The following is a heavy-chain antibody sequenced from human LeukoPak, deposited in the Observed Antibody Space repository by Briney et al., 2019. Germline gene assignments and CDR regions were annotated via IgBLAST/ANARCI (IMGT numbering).Heavy chain of an antibody. Sequence: SETLSLTCAVSGYSISSGYYWGWIRPPPGKGLEWIGSIYHSGSTYYNPSLKSRVTISVDTSKNQFSLKLSSVTAADTAVYYCHGLSMVRGVIQDYWGQGTLVTVSS. CDR3: HGLSMVRGVIQDY. CDR2: IYHSGST. J-gene: IGHJ4*02. CDR1: GYSISSGYY. V-gene: IGHV4-38-2*01. D-gene: IGHD3-10*01.